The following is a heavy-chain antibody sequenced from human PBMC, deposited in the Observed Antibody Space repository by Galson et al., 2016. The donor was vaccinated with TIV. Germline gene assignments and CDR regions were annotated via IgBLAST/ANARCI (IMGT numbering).Heavy chain of an antibody. CDR2: IIPMVGMT. Sequence: SVKVSCKASGGTFSSYSVSWVRQAPGQGLEWMGRIIPMVGMTNYAQKFQGEITITADRSTTTAYLELSSLRSEDTAVYYCARRYSGSKNGFDMWGQGTMVTVSS. V-gene: IGHV1-69*02. CDR1: GGTFSSYS. D-gene: IGHD1-26*01. J-gene: IGHJ3*02. CDR3: ARRYSGSKNGFDM.